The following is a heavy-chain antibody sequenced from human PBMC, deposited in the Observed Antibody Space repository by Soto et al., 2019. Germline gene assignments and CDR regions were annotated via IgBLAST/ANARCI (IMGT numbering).Heavy chain of an antibody. CDR3: ARGGANVVAATPYAQLPFDY. J-gene: IGHJ4*02. CDR2: IIPIFGTA. CDR1: GGTFSSYA. D-gene: IGHD2-15*01. V-gene: IGHV1-69*13. Sequence: GASVKVSCKASGGTFSSYAISWVRQAPGQGLEWMGGIIPIFGTANYAQKFQGRVTITADESTSTAYMELSSLRSEDTAVYYCARGGANVVAATPYAQLPFDYWGQGTLVTVSS.